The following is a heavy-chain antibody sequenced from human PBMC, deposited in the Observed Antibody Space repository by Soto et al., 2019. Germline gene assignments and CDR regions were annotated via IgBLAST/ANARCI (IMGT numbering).Heavy chain of an antibody. CDR1: GGTFSSYA. CDR3: ARFRIRGSGWPRYFDY. Sequence: SVKVSCKASGGTFSSYAISWVRQAPGQGLEWMGGIIPIFGTANYAQKFQGRVTITAXXXXXXXXXXXXXXXXXXXXXYYCARFRIRGSGWPRYFDYWGQGTLVTVSS. V-gene: IGHV1-69*13. J-gene: IGHJ4*02. D-gene: IGHD6-19*01. CDR2: IIPIFGTA.